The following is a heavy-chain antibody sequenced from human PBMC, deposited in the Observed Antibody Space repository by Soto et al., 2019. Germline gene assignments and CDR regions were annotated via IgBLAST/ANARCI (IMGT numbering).Heavy chain of an antibody. CDR2: VWYDGSNG. Sequence: QPWGSLRLSCTASGLIFSNFGMHWFRQAPGKGLEWVAGVWYDGSNGVSAESVKGRFTISRDNSKNTLYLQMTSLRAEDTAVYYWAGDSRRARASAMAGWGKVTKVTFAS. J-gene: IGHJ6*04. CDR3: AGDSRRARASAMAG. CDR1: GLIFSNFG. D-gene: IGHD6-6*01. V-gene: IGHV3-33*01.